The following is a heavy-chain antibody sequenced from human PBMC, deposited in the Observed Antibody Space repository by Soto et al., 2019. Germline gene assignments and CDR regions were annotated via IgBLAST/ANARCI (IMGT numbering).Heavy chain of an antibody. V-gene: IGHV4-59*01. CDR3: ARMETDFWSKGFDP. J-gene: IGHJ5*02. D-gene: IGHD3-3*01. Sequence: SETLSLTCTVSGGSISSYYWNWIRQPPGMGLEWIGYVYYTGSTSYNPSLKSRVTISVDTSKNQLSLKLSSVTAADTAVYYCARMETDFWSKGFDPWGQGTLVTVSS. CDR1: GGSISSYY. CDR2: VYYTGST.